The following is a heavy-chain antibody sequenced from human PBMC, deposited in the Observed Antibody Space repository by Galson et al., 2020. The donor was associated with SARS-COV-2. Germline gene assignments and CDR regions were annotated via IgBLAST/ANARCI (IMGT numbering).Heavy chain of an antibody. J-gene: IGHJ4*02. D-gene: IGHD2-2*01. Sequence: GESLKISCKGSGYFFTSNWIGWVRQVPGKGLVWMGIIYPADSDTRYSPSFQGQVTISVDKSINTAYLQWSSLKASDTAMYYCAMSPQLLPATDWGQGTLVTVSS. CDR2: IYPADSDT. CDR3: AMSPQLLPATD. V-gene: IGHV5-51*01. CDR1: GYFFTSNW.